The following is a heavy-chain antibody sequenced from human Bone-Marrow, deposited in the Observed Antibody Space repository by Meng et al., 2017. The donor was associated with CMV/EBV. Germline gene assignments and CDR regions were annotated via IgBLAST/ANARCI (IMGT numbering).Heavy chain of an antibody. CDR2: INPNSGGT. J-gene: IGHJ4*02. D-gene: IGHD6-13*01. V-gene: IGHV1-2*02. Sequence: ASVKVSCKASGYTFTGYYMHWVRQAPGQGLEWMGWINPNSGGTNYAQKFQGRVTMTRDTSISTAYMGLSRLRSDDTAVYYCARDVKGLFNPAGLDYWGQGTRVTVSS. CDR1: GYTFTGYY. CDR3: ARDVKGLFNPAGLDY.